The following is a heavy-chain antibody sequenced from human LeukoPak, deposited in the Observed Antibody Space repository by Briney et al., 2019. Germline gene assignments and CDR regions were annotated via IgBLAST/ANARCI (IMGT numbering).Heavy chain of an antibody. V-gene: IGHV3-7*01. CDR1: GLNFRKSW. CDR2: IKDDGSEK. Sequence: GGSLRLSCAASGLNFRKSWMTWVRQAPGRGLEWVANIKDDGSEKYYVDPVKGRFTISRDNAKNSLYLQMNSLGAEDTAVYYCSNWGDTWGLDFWGQGILVSVSS. D-gene: IGHD7-27*01. CDR3: SNWGDTWGLDF. J-gene: IGHJ4*02.